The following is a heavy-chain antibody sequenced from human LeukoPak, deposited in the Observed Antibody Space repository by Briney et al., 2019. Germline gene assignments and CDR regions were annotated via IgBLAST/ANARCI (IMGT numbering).Heavy chain of an antibody. CDR1: GFTVSSNY. D-gene: IGHD3-9*01. J-gene: IGHJ3*02. Sequence: PGGSLRLSCAASGFTVSSNYMSWVRQSPGKGLEWVSVIYSGGSTYYADPVKGRFTISRDNSKNTLYLPMNRLRAEDTAVYYCAREGRYFDWLLDAFNIWGQGTMVTVS. V-gene: IGHV3-66*01. CDR3: AREGRYFDWLLDAFNI. CDR2: IYSGGST.